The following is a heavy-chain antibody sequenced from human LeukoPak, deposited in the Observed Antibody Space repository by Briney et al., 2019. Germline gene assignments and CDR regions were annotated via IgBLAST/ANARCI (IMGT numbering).Heavy chain of an antibody. Sequence: SETLSLTCAVYGGSFSGYYWSWIRQPPGKGLERIGEINHSGSTNYNPSLKSRVTISVDTSKNQFSLKLSSVTAADTAVYYCARGDSSSWYRAVYFQHWGQGTLVTVSS. D-gene: IGHD6-13*01. CDR2: INHSGST. V-gene: IGHV4-34*01. J-gene: IGHJ1*01. CDR1: GGSFSGYY. CDR3: ARGDSSSWYRAVYFQH.